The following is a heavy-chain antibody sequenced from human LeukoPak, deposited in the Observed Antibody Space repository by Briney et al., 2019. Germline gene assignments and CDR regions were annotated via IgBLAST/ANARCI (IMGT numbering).Heavy chain of an antibody. Sequence: ASVKVSCKVSGYTLTELSMHWVRQAPGKGLEWMGGFDPEDGETIYAQKFQGRVTMTEDTSTDTAYMELSSLRSDDTAVYYCARGLPPRRLYDTSGYYSYYFDYWGQGTLVTVSS. CDR1: GYTLTELS. CDR2: FDPEDGET. CDR3: ARGLPPRRLYDTSGYYSYYFDY. V-gene: IGHV1-24*01. D-gene: IGHD3-22*01. J-gene: IGHJ4*02.